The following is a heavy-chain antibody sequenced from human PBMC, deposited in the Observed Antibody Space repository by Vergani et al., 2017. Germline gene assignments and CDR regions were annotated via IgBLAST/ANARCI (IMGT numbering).Heavy chain of an antibody. CDR1: GLSVTDYN. D-gene: IGHD3-10*01. J-gene: IGHJ4*02. CDR2: IYYSGST. V-gene: IGHV4-30-4*08. CDR3: ARDGGSIYGSGSYYIDY. Sequence: QVQLQESGPGLVKSSETLSLTCHVFGLSVTDYNCNWIRQAPGKGLEWMGYIYYSGSTYYNPSLKSRVTISVDTSKNQFSLKLSSVTAADTAVYYCARDGGSIYGSGSYYIDYWGQGTLVTVSS.